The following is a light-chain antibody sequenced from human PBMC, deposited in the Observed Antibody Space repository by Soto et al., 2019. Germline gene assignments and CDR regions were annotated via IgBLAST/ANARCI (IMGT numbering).Light chain of an antibody. CDR3: SSYTTSNTLV. CDR1: NSDIGGYEY. J-gene: IGLJ2*01. CDR2: DVA. Sequence: QSALTQPASVSGSPGQSITISCTGTNSDIGGYEYVSWYQQHPGGVPKLLIYDVASRPSGVSRRFSGSKSGNSAYLTISGLQSEDEADYFCSSYTTSNTLVFGGGTKLTVL. V-gene: IGLV2-14*01.